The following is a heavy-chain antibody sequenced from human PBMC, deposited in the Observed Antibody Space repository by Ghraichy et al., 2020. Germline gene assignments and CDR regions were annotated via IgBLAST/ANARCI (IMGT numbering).Heavy chain of an antibody. CDR3: AKERDSSGYYSFRGDYYGMDV. Sequence: GGSLRLSCTASGLTFGFYAMYWVRQAPGKELEWVAVISYDENNKYYVDSVKGRFTISRDNSKNTLYLQMSSLRSEDTAVYYCAKERDSSGYYSFRGDYYGMDVWGQGTTVTVSS. CDR2: ISYDENNK. V-gene: IGHV3-30-3*01. CDR1: GLTFGFYA. D-gene: IGHD3-22*01. J-gene: IGHJ6*02.